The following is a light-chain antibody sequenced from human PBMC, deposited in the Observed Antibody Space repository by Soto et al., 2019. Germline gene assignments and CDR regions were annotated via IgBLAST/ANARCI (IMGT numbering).Light chain of an antibody. CDR2: EVS. J-gene: IGLJ2*01. CDR3: SSYTSSSTPYVV. Sequence: QSALTQPASVSGSPGQSITISCTGTSSDVGGYNYVSWYQQHPGKAPKLMIYEVSNRPSGVSNRFSGSKSGNTASLTISGPQAEDGADYYCSSYTSSSTPYVVFGGGTKLTVL. V-gene: IGLV2-14*01. CDR1: SSDVGGYNY.